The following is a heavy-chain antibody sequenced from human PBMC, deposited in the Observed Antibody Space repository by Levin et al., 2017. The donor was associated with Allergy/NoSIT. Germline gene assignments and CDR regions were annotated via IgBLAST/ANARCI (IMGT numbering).Heavy chain of an antibody. CDR3: AREGKAAALDR. Sequence: SCAASGFTFSSYSMNWVRQAPGKGLEWISYIISRSNIISYADSVQGRFTVSRDNAKNSLYLQRNSRRGEDTAMYYGAREGKAAALDRWGRGTLVTVSS. V-gene: IGHV3-48*01. CDR1: GFTFSSYS. D-gene: IGHD6-13*01. CDR2: IISRSNII. J-gene: IGHJ2*01.